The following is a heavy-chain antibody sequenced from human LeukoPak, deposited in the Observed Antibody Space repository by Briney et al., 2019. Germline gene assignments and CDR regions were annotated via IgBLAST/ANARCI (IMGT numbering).Heavy chain of an antibody. V-gene: IGHV2-5*08. D-gene: IGHD4-17*01. CDR3: THAVTSSAYGLDA. Sequence: TLSLTCTVSGGSISTYYWSWIRQPPGKALEWLALIYWDDEKRYSPSLKSRLTITKDTSKNQVILTMTNMDPVDTATYFCTHAVTSSAYGLDAWGQGTTVTVSS. CDR1: GGSISTYYW. J-gene: IGHJ6*02. CDR2: IYWDDEK.